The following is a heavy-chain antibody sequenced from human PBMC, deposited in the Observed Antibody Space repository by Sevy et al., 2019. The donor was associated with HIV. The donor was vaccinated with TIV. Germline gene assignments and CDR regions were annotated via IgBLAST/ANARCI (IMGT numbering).Heavy chain of an antibody. CDR2: ISWDGGST. D-gene: IGHD6-6*01. V-gene: IGHV3-43D*04. J-gene: IGHJ6*02. Sequence: GGSLRLSCAASGFTFDDYAMHWVRQAPGKGLEWVSLISWDGGSTYYADSVKGRFTISRDNSKNSLYLQMNSLRAEDTALYYCAKGGTSIAARPLGYYGMDVWGQGTTVTVSS. CDR3: AKGGTSIAARPLGYYGMDV. CDR1: GFTFDDYA.